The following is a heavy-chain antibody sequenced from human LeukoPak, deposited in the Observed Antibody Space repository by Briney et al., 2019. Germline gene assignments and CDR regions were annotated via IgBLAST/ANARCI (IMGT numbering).Heavy chain of an antibody. CDR1: GGSISSYY. CDR3: ARDGNYGGNLGIGRNHFNDAFDI. J-gene: IGHJ3*02. V-gene: IGHV4-4*07. Sequence: KPSETLSLTCTVSGGSISSYYWSWIRQPAGKGLEWIGRIYTSGSTNYNPSLKSRVTMSVDTSKNQFSLKLSSVTAADTAVYYCARDGNYGGNLGIGRNHFNDAFDIWGQGTMVTVSS. D-gene: IGHD4-23*01. CDR2: IYTSGST.